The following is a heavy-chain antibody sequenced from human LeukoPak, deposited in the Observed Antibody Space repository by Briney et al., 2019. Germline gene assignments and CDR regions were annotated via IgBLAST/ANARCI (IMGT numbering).Heavy chain of an antibody. CDR3: ASSIAAPGAFDI. CDR2: ISSSGSTI. D-gene: IGHD6-6*01. CDR1: GFTFSDYY. J-gene: IGHJ3*02. V-gene: IGHV3-11*04. Sequence: GGSLRLSCTASGFTFSDYYMSWIRQAPGKGLEWVSYISSSGSTIYYADSVKGRFTISRDNAKNSLYLQMNSLRAEDTAVYYCASSIAAPGAFDIWGQGTMVTVSS.